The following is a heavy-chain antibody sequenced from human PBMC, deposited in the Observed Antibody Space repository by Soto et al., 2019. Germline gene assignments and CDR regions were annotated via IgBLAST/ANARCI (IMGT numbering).Heavy chain of an antibody. J-gene: IGHJ3*02. CDR3: AREPIVGATGDAFDI. D-gene: IGHD1-26*01. CDR2: IYSGGST. Sequence: EVQLVESGGGLIQPGGSLRLSCAASGFTVSSNYMSWVRQAPGKGLEWVSVIYSGGSTYYADSVKGRFTISRDNSKNTLYLQMNSLRAEDTAVYYCAREPIVGATGDAFDIWGQGTVVTVSS. V-gene: IGHV3-53*01. CDR1: GFTVSSNY.